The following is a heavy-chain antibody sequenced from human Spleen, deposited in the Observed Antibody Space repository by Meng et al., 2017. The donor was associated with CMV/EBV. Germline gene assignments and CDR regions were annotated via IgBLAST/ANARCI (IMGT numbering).Heavy chain of an antibody. CDR3: ARGRRCTGETCYWRFAVDWFDP. CDR1: GYSFTTYW. Sequence: GESLKISCKGSGYSFTTYWIGWVRQLPGKGLEWIGIIYPGDSDTRYSPSFQGQVAISVDKSISTAYLQLNSLKASDTAMYYCARGRRCTGETCYWRFAVDWFDPWGQGTLVTVSS. V-gene: IGHV5-51*01. D-gene: IGHD2-8*02. CDR2: IYPGDSDT. J-gene: IGHJ5*02.